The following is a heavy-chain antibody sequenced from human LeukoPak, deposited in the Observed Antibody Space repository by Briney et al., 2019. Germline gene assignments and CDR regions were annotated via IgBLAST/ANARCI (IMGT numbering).Heavy chain of an antibody. D-gene: IGHD6-19*01. CDR1: GYTFTGYY. Sequence: ASVKVSCKASGYTFTGYYMHWVRQAPGQGLEWMGWINPNSGGSNYAQKFQGGVTMTRDTSISTAYMELSRLRSDDTAVYYCARALAVAGTAHAFDIWGQGTMVTVSS. CDR3: ARALAVAGTAHAFDI. J-gene: IGHJ3*02. V-gene: IGHV1-2*02. CDR2: INPNSGGS.